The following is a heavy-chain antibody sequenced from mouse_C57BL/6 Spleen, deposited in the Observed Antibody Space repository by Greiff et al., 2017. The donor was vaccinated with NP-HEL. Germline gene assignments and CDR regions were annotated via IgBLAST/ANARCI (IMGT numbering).Heavy chain of an antibody. J-gene: IGHJ1*03. CDR2: IDPSDSET. V-gene: IGHV1-52*01. D-gene: IGHD1-1*01. CDR1: GYTFTSYC. Sequence: QVQLQQPGAELVRPGSSVKLSCKASGYTFTSYCMHWVKQRPIQGLEWIGNIDPSDSETHYNQKFKDKATLTVDKSSSTAYMLLSSLTSEDSAVYYCARTRYYGSSYGYFDVWGTGTTVTGSS. CDR3: ARTRYYGSSYGYFDV.